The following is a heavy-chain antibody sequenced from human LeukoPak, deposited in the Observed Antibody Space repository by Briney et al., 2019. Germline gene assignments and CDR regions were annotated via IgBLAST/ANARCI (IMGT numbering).Heavy chain of an antibody. CDR3: ARHQRGFCDGGDCPYYFDH. CDR1: GGSISTYY. V-gene: IGHV4-59*08. Sequence: TSETLSLTCTVSGGSISTYYWSWVRQPPGKGLEWIGYIYYTGDTRSNPSLKSRVTLLVDTPKNQFSLRLTSVIAADTAVYYCARHQRGFCDGGDCPYYFDHWGLGTLVTVSS. CDR2: IYYTGDT. J-gene: IGHJ4*02. D-gene: IGHD2-21*02.